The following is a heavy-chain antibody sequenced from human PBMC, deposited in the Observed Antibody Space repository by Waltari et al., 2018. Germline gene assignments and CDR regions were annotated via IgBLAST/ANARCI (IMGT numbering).Heavy chain of an antibody. D-gene: IGHD1-26*01. CDR3: ARDSVGVNDY. V-gene: IGHV1-3*01. CDR2: INAGNGNT. CDR1: GYTFTSYI. Sequence: QVQLVQSGAEVKKPGASVKVYCKASGYTFTSYILHWVRQAPGQRLEWMGWINAGNGNTVYSQKFQGRVTITRDTSASTAYMELSSLRSEDMAVYYCARDSVGVNDYWGQGTLVTVSS. J-gene: IGHJ4*02.